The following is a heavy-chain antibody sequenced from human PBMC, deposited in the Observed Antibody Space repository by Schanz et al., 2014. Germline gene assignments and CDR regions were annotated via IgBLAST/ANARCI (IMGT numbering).Heavy chain of an antibody. D-gene: IGHD3-9*01. J-gene: IGHJ4*02. CDR3: AKQIHYDILTVTRN. CDR1: GFDFNSYS. CDR2: ISYDGSNK. V-gene: IGHV3-30*18. Sequence: VRLVESGGGLVQPGGSLRLSCEASGFDFNSYSMNWVRQVPGKGLEWVAVISYDGSNKYYADSVKGRFTISRDNSKNTLYLQMNSLRADDTAVYYCAKQIHYDILTVTRNWGQGTLVTVSS.